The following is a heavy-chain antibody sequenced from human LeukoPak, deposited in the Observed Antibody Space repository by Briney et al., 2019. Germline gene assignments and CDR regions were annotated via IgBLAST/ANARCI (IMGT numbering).Heavy chain of an antibody. V-gene: IGHV4-59*12. D-gene: IGHD2-2*02. J-gene: IGHJ6*03. Sequence: SETLSLTCTVSGGSISSYYWSWIRQPPGKGLEWIGYFYYGGSTNYNPSLKSRVTISVDTSKNQFSLKLSSVTAADTAVYYCARAVPNCSSTSCYNFRVYYYYYMDVWGKGTTVTVSS. CDR3: ARAVPNCSSTSCYNFRVYYYYYMDV. CDR2: FYYGGST. CDR1: GGSISSYY.